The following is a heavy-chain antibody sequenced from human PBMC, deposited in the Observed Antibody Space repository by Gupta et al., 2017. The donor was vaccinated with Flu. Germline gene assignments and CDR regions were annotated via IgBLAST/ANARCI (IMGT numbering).Heavy chain of an antibody. D-gene: IGHD2-15*01. J-gene: IGHJ5*01. CDR2: ISTGGGST. CDR1: GIPFTSYA. CDR3: AKGGDIYFFGS. Sequence: EVQLLESGGGLVQPGGSLRLSCAASGIPFTSYAMSWVRQAPGKGLEWVSTISTGGGSTYYADSVKGRFTISRDNSKNTLYLQMSSLRAEDTAVFYCAKGGDIYFFGSWGQGTLVTVSS. V-gene: IGHV3-23*01.